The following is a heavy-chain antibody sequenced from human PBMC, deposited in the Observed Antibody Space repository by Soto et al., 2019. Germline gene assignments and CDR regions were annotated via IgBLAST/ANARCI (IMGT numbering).Heavy chain of an antibody. V-gene: IGHV1-3*01. Sequence: QVQVVQSGAEVKKPGASVKVSCKASGYTFTNYAIHWVRQAPGQRLEWMGWINAGNGNTKYSQKFQGRVTINRDTSASAAYMELSSLRSVDTAVYYCARGKNDYGTNWFDPWGQGTLVPVSS. D-gene: IGHD4-17*01. CDR3: ARGKNDYGTNWFDP. J-gene: IGHJ5*02. CDR1: GYTFTNYA. CDR2: INAGNGNT.